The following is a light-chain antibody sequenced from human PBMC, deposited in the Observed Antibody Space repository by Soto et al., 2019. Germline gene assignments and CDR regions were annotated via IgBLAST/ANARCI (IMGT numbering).Light chain of an antibody. V-gene: IGLV2-8*01. Sequence: QSALTQPPSASGSPGQSVAISCTGTSSDVGGYNYVSWYQQHPGKAPKLMIYEVNKRPSGVPDRFSGSKSGNTASLTVSGLQAEDEADYYCAAWDDGLNFVVFGAGTGLTVL. J-gene: IGLJ2*01. CDR2: EVN. CDR3: AAWDDGLNFVV. CDR1: SSDVGGYNY.